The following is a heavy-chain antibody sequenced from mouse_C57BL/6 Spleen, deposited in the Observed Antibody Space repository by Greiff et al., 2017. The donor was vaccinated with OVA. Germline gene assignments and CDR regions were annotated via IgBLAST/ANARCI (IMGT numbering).Heavy chain of an antibody. D-gene: IGHD1-1*01. J-gene: IGHJ4*01. CDR3: ARHEDYYGSSYYAMDY. CDR2: ISSGGSYT. Sequence: VQLKESGGDLVKPGGSLKLSCAASGFTFSSYGMSWVRQTPDKRLEWVATISSGGSYTYYPDSVKGRFTISRDNAKNTLYLQMSSLKSEDTAMYYCARHEDYYGSSYYAMDYWGQGTSVTVSS. CDR1: GFTFSSYG. V-gene: IGHV5-6*01.